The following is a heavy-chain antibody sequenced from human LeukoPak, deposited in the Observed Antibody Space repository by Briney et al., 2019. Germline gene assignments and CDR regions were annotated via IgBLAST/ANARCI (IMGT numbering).Heavy chain of an antibody. CDR2: IYYSGST. CDR1: GGSISSSSYY. V-gene: IGHV4-39*02. J-gene: IGHJ4*02. Sequence: PSETLSLTCTVSGGSISSSSYYWGWIRQPPGKGLEWIGSIYYSGSTYYNPSLKSRVTISVDTSKNQFSLKLSSVTAADTAVYYCAREYSSGWYLLDYWGQGTLVTVSS. CDR3: AREYSSGWYLLDY. D-gene: IGHD6-19*01.